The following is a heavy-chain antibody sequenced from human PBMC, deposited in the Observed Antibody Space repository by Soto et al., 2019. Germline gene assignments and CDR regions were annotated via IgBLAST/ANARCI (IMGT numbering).Heavy chain of an antibody. V-gene: IGHV4-34*01. Sequence: PSETLSLTCAVYGGSFSGYYWSWIRQPPGKGLEWIGEINHSGSTNYNPSLKSRVTISVDTSKNQFSLKLSSVTAADTAVYYCASLLYYDSSGFYHSFDDWGQGTLVTVSS. CDR3: ASLLYYDSSGFYHSFDD. CDR2: INHSGST. CDR1: GGSFSGYY. J-gene: IGHJ4*02. D-gene: IGHD3-22*01.